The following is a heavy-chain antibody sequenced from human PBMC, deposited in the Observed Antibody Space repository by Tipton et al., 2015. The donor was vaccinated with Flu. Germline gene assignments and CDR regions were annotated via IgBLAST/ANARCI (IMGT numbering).Heavy chain of an antibody. J-gene: IGHJ3*02. Sequence: TLSLTCTVSGGSISSSSYYWSWIRQPAGKGLEWIGHIYYSGTTLYNPSLKSRLTISIDTSKNQFSLNLNSMTVADTAVYFCARDGRPYCDTTGCHSPHVFDIWGQGTMVTVSS. CDR1: GGSISSSSYY. CDR3: ARDGRPYCDTTGCHSPHVFDI. V-gene: IGHV4-31*03. D-gene: IGHD2-2*02. CDR2: IYYSGTT.